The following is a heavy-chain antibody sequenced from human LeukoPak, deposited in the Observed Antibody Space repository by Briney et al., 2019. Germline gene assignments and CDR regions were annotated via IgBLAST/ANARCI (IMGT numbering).Heavy chain of an antibody. J-gene: IGHJ4*02. V-gene: IGHV3-30*04. D-gene: IGHD5-18*01. CDR2: ISYDGSNK. CDR1: GFTFSSYA. CDR3: ARDNGYSYDYGDY. Sequence: GGSLRLSCAASGFTFSSYAMHWVRQAPGKGLEWVAVISYDGSNKYYADSVKGRFTISRDNSKNTLYLQMNSLRAEDTAVYYCARDNGYSYDYGDYWGQGTLVTVSS.